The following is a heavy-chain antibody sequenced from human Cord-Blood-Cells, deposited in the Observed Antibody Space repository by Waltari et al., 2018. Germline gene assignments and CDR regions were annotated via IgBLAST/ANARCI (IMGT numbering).Heavy chain of an antibody. CDR2: IIPILGTA. Sequence: QVQLVQSGAEVKKPGSSVKVSCKASGGTFSSYAISWVRQAPGQGLEWMGGIIPILGTANYAQKFQGRVTITADESTSTAYMELSSLRSEDTAVYYCARDRSSSSKDYYYYYGMDVWGQGTTVTVSS. V-gene: IGHV1-69*01. CDR1: GGTFSSYA. J-gene: IGHJ6*02. CDR3: ARDRSSSSKDYYYYYGMDV. D-gene: IGHD6-6*01.